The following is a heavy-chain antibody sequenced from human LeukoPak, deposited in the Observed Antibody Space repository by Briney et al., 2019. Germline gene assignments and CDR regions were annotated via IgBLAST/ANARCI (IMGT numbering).Heavy chain of an antibody. D-gene: IGHD1-1*01. Sequence: GGSLRLSCAASGFTFDDYGMSWVRQAPGKGLEWVSGINWNGGSTGYADSVKGRFTISRDNAKNSLYLQMNSLRAEDMALYYCAKGFGPLDDWYFDLWGRGTLVTVSS. J-gene: IGHJ2*01. CDR3: AKGFGPLDDWYFDL. V-gene: IGHV3-20*04. CDR1: GFTFDDYG. CDR2: INWNGGST.